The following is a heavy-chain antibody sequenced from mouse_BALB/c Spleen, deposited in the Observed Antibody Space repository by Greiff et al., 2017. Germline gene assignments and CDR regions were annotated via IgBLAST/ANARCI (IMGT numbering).Heavy chain of an antibody. CDR2: ISDGGSYT. CDR1: GFTFSDYY. CDR3: ARGLYYGEEAWFAY. V-gene: IGHV5-4*02. D-gene: IGHD2-13*01. Sequence: DVKLVESGGGLVKPGGSLKLSCAASGFTFSDYYMYWVRQTPEKRLEWVATISDGGSYTYYPDSVKGRFTISRDNAKNNLYLQMSSLKSEDTAMYYCARGLYYGEEAWFAYWGQGTLVTVSA. J-gene: IGHJ3*01.